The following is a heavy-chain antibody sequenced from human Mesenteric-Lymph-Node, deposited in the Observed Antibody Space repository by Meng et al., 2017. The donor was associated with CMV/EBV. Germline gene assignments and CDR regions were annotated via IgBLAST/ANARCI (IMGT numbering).Heavy chain of an antibody. CDR1: GLTFSSYV. J-gene: IGHJ6*02. CDR2: ISGSGGMT. V-gene: IGHV3-23*01. D-gene: IGHD3-3*01. CDR3: AKDSSSDFWSDYYPFFYYGMDV. Sequence: GGSLRLSCAASGLTFSSYVLSWVRQAPGKGLEWVSAISGSGGMTSYADSVKGRFTISRDNSKSTLYLQMNSLRAEDTAVYYCAKDSSSDFWSDYYPFFYYGMDVWGQGTTVTVSS.